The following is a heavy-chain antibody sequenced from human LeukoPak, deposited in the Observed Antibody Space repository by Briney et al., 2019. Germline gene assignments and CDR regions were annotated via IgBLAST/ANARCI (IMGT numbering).Heavy chain of an antibody. CDR3: ARYRNYYYGMDV. CDR1: GFTFSSYS. D-gene: IGHD1-26*01. V-gene: IGHV3-21*04. J-gene: IGHJ6*02. CDR2: ISSSSSYI. Sequence: PGGSLRLSCAASGFTFSSYSMNWVRQAPGKGLEWVSSISSSSSYIYYADSVKGRFTISRDNSKNTLYLQMNSLRAEDTAVYYCARYRNYYYGMDVWGQGTTVTVSS.